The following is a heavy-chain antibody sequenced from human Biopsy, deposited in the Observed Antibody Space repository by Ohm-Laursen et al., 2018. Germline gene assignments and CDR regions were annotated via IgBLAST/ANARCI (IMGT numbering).Heavy chain of an antibody. CDR1: GYTLTGYA. V-gene: IGHV1-2*02. J-gene: IGHJ4*02. Sequence: ASVKASCKASGYTLTGYAMHWVRQAPGEGLEWIGLINPNTGATTYAQKFQGRVTMTRDTSISTAYLALGSLRSADTAIYYCARDPLNGHKHFDYWGQGSLVTVSS. CDR3: ARDPLNGHKHFDY. CDR2: INPNTGAT. D-gene: IGHD2-8*01.